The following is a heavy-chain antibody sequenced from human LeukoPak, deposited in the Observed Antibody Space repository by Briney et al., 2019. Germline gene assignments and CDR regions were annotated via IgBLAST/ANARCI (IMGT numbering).Heavy chain of an antibody. CDR2: ISGSGGST. D-gene: IGHD6-19*01. J-gene: IGHJ4*02. CDR1: GFTFSSNA. Sequence: GGSLRLSCTASGFTFSSNAMSCVRQAPGKGLEWVSAISGSGGSTYYADSVKGRFTISRDNSKNTLYLQMNSLRAEDTAVYYCAKELAVAGTLYYFDYRGQGTLVTVSS. V-gene: IGHV3-23*01. CDR3: AKELAVAGTLYYFDY.